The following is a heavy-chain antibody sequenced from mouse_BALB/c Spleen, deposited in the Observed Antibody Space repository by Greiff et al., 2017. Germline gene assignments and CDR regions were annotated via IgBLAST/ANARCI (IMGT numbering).Heavy chain of an antibody. CDR2: IYPGNSDT. D-gene: IGHD3-1*01. J-gene: IGHJ4*01. Sequence: VQLQQSGTVLARPGASVKMSCKASGYTFTSYWMHWVKQRPGQGLEWIGAIYPGNSDTSYNQKFKGKAKLTAVTSTSTAYMELSSLTNEDSAVYYCTRSLNAGYYYAMDYWGQGTSVTVSS. V-gene: IGHV1-5*01. CDR3: TRSLNAGYYYAMDY. CDR1: GYTFTSYW.